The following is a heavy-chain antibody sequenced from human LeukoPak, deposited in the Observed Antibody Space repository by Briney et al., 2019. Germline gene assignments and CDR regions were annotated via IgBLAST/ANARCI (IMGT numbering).Heavy chain of an antibody. CDR1: GFTVSSKF. V-gene: IGHV3-53*01. J-gene: IGHJ4*02. CDR2: IYSGGIT. Sequence: GGSLRLSCAASGFTVSSKFMHWVRQAPGKGLEWVSVIYSGGITYYADSVKGRFTVSRDNSRNTMYLHMNSLKVEDTAVYYCAKDEVTSGGVLDYWGQGTLVTVSS. CDR3: AKDEVTSGGVLDY. D-gene: IGHD3-16*01.